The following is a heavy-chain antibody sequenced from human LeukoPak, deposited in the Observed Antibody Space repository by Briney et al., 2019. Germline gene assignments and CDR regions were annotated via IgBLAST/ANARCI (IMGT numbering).Heavy chain of an antibody. CDR1: GYTFTSYD. V-gene: IGHV1-8*03. D-gene: IGHD3-10*01. J-gene: IGHJ3*02. CDR2: MNPNSGNT. Sequence: ASVKVSCKASGYTFTSYDINWVRQATGQGLEWMGWMNPNSGNTGYAQKFQGRVTITRNTSISTAYMELSSLRSEDTAVYYCARGSRRFRAFDIRGQGTMVTVSS. CDR3: ARGSRRFRAFDI.